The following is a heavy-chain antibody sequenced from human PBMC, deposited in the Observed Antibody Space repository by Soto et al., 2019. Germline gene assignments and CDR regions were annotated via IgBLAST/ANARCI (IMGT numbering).Heavy chain of an antibody. CDR2: IGTVGDT. Sequence: EVQLVESGGGLVRPVGSLRLSCAASGFTFDSYDMHWVRQAAGKPLEWVSSIGTVGDTYYQDSVKGRFTFSRDNGKSSLSLQMNSLRVEDTAIYFCARGAPTGSFLFDYWGQGILVAVSS. CDR3: ARGAPTGSFLFDY. CDR1: GFTFDSYD. D-gene: IGHD1-26*01. J-gene: IGHJ4*02. V-gene: IGHV3-13*01.